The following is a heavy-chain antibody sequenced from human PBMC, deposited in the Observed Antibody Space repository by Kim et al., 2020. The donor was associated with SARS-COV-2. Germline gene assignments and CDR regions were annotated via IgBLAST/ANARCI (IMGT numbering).Heavy chain of an antibody. V-gene: IGHV3-23*01. CDR2: ISFIGGST. CDR1: GFTFSNYA. J-gene: IGHJ5*02. D-gene: IGHD3-10*01. Sequence: GGSLRLSCAASGFTFSNYAMSWVRQAPGKGLEWVSAISFIGGSTYYADSVKGRFTISRDNSRNTLYLQMNSLRAEDTAVYYCTKDLGFGDLSWFDPWGQGTLVTVSS. CDR3: TKDLGFGDLSWFDP.